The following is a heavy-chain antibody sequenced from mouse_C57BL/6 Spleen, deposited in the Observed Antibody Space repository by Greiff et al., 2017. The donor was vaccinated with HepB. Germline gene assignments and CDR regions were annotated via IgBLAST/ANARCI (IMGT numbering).Heavy chain of an antibody. CDR1: GFTFSSYA. J-gene: IGHJ2*01. CDR2: ISDGGSYT. V-gene: IGHV5-4*01. D-gene: IGHD1-1*01. CDR3: ARGLLEGSYYFDY. Sequence: DVHLVESGGGLVKPGGSLKLSCAASGFTFSSYAMSWVRQTPEKRLEWVATISDGGSYTYYPDNVKGRFTISRDNAKNNLYLQMSHLKSEDTAMYYCARGLLEGSYYFDYWGQGTTLTVSS.